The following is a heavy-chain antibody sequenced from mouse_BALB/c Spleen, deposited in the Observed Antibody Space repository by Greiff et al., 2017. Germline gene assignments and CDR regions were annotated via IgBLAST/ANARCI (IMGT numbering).Heavy chain of an antibody. CDR2: IYPGDGDT. CDR3: ARDRYDEVMDY. D-gene: IGHD2-14*01. Sequence: VQLQQSGPELVKPGASVKISCKASGYAFSSSWMNWVKQRPGQGLEWIGRIYPGDGDTNYNGKFKGKATLTADKSSSTAYMQLSSLTSVDSAVYFCARDRYDEVMDYWGQGTSVTVSS. V-gene: IGHV1-82*01. J-gene: IGHJ4*01. CDR1: GYAFSSSW.